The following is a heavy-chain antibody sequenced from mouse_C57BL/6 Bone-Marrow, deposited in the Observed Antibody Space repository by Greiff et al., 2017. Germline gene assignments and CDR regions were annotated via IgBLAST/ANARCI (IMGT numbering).Heavy chain of an antibody. V-gene: IGHV5-17*01. D-gene: IGHD2-5*01. CDR3: ARSYYSNLYAMDY. CDR1: GFTFSDYG. Sequence: EVMLVDSGGGLVKPGGSLKLSCAASGFTFSDYGMHWVRQAPEKGLEWVAYLSSVSSTISYADTVKGRFTISRDNAKNTLFLQMTSLRSEDTAMYYCARSYYSNLYAMDYWGQGTSVTVSS. J-gene: IGHJ4*01. CDR2: LSSVSSTI.